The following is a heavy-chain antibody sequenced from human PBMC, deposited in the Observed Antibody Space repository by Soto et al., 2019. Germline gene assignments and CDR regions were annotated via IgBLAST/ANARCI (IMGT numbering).Heavy chain of an antibody. CDR1: GGSLSSYY. D-gene: IGHD7-27*01. Sequence: PSETLSLTCTVSGGSLSSYYCSWIRQPPGKGLEWIGYIYYSASTNYNPSLKSRVTISADTSKSQFSLKLRAVTAADTAVYYCASHLRPTNWGGGYFDYWGQGPLVTVSS. V-gene: IGHV4-59*01. J-gene: IGHJ4*02. CDR3: ASHLRPTNWGGGYFDY. CDR2: IYYSAST.